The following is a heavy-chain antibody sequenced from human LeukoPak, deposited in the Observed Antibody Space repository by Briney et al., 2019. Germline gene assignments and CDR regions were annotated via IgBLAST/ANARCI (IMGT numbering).Heavy chain of an antibody. D-gene: IGHD1-26*01. CDR3: ASDRSGGSCVDY. J-gene: IGHJ4*02. V-gene: IGHV3-30-3*01. CDR1: GFSFSTYV. Sequence: GGSLRLSCAASGFSFSTYVFHWVRQAPGKGLEWVAVITYDGSNKYYADSVKGRFTISRDDSKNTLYLQMNSLRAEDTAVYYCASDRSGGSCVDYWGQGTLVTVSS. CDR2: ITYDGSNK.